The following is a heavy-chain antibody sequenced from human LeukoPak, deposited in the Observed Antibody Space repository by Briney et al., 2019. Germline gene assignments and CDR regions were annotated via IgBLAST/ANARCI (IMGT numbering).Heavy chain of an antibody. V-gene: IGHV4-34*01. D-gene: IGHD5-18*01. CDR3: ARGQRLWLVE. J-gene: IGHJ4*02. CDR1: GGSLSGYY. Sequence: SETLSLTCAVYGGSLSGYYWSWIRQPPGKGLEWIGEINHSGSTNYNPSLKSRVTISVDTSKNQFSLKLSSVTAADTAVYYCARGQRLWLVEWGQGTLVTVSS. CDR2: INHSGST.